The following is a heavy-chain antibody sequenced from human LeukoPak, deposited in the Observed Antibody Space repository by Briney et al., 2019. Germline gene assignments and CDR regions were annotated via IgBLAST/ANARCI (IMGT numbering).Heavy chain of an antibody. D-gene: IGHD3-10*01. Sequence: SETLSLTCTVSGGSINSALYYWAWVRQTPEQQLEWIGSVSHDGITKYSPSLGGRVSLSADTSKNQFSLKLSSVTAADTAVYYCARSELLWFGGVKSGFDYWGQGILVTVSS. CDR2: VSHDGIT. J-gene: IGHJ4*02. V-gene: IGHV4-39*07. CDR1: GGSINSALYY. CDR3: ARSELLWFGGVKSGFDY.